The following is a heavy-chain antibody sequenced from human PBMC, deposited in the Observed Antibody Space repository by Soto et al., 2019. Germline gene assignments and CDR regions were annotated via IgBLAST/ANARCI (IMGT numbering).Heavy chain of an antibody. CDR1: GYTFTGYA. CDR2: INAGNGNT. Sequence: ASVKVSCKASGYTFTGYAMHWVRQAPGQRLEWMGWINAGNGNTKYSQKFQGRVTITRDTSASTAYMELSSLRSEDTAVYYCARDLSGYSSGWDLWGQGTLVTVSS. D-gene: IGHD6-19*01. V-gene: IGHV1-3*01. CDR3: ARDLSGYSSGWDL. J-gene: IGHJ5*02.